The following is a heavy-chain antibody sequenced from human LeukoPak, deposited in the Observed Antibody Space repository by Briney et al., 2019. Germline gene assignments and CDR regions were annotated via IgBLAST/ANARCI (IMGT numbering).Heavy chain of an antibody. CDR1: GGSISSYY. D-gene: IGHD3-10*01. V-gene: IGHV4-59*01. J-gene: IGHJ4*02. Sequence: SETLSLTCTVSGGSISSYYWSWIRQPPGKGLEWIGYIYYSGSTNYNPSLKSRVTISVDTSKNQFSLKLSSVTAADTAVYYCARGGGVVRGVMGWGQGALVTVSS. CDR2: IYYSGST. CDR3: ARGGGVVRGVMG.